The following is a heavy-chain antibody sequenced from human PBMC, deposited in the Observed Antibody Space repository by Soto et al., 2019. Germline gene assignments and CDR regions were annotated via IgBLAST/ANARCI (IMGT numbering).Heavy chain of an antibody. CDR2: IYPGDSDT. Sequence: GESLKSSCKGSGYNFNNYWIAWVREMPGKGLEWMGLIYPGDSDTRYNPSFQGQVTISADKALNSAFLQWSSLKASDSGIYYCASLPNAFAWFDPWGQGTLVTVSS. CDR3: ASLPNAFAWFDP. V-gene: IGHV5-51*01. D-gene: IGHD3-16*01. J-gene: IGHJ5*02. CDR1: GYNFNNYW.